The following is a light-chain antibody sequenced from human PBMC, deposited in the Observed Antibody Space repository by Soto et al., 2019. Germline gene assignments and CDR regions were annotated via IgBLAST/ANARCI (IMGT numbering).Light chain of an antibody. V-gene: IGLV2-14*01. CDR3: SSYTNSSTHVV. J-gene: IGLJ2*01. Sequence: QSVLTQPASVSGSPGQSITISCTGTSSDVGGYNYVSWYQQHPGKAPELMIYEVTSRPSGVSNRFSGSKSGNTASLTISGLQAEDESYYYCSSYTNSSTHVVFGGGTQLTVL. CDR2: EVT. CDR1: SSDVGGYNY.